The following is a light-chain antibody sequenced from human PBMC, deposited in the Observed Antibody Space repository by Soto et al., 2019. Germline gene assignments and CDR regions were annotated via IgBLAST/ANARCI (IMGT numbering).Light chain of an antibody. Sequence: EIVMTQSPATLSVSPGERATLSCRASQSVSSNLAWYQQKPGQATRLLIYGASTRDTGIPDRVSGSGSGTEVTLTISSLQSEDFAVYYCQQYNNWPRTFGQGTKVDIK. CDR2: GAS. CDR1: QSVSSN. V-gene: IGKV3-15*01. CDR3: QQYNNWPRT. J-gene: IGKJ1*01.